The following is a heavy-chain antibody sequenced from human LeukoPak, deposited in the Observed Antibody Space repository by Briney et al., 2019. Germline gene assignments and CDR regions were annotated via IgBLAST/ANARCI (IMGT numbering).Heavy chain of an antibody. J-gene: IGHJ4*02. Sequence: GGSLRLSCAASGFTFSSYWMSWVRQAPGKGLVWVSHINSDGSTTNYADSVKGRFTISRDNAKNTLYLQMNSLRAEDTAVYYCAREWLRSRTFDYWGQGTLVTVSS. CDR2: INSDGSTT. D-gene: IGHD5-12*01. CDR3: AREWLRSRTFDY. V-gene: IGHV3-74*01. CDR1: GFTFSSYW.